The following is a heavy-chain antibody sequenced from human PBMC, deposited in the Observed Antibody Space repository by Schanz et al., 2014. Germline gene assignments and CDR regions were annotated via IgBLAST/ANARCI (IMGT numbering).Heavy chain of an antibody. V-gene: IGHV3-66*01. CDR2: VHPGGST. CDR3: AKNQYDDVDLSSFYFDF. D-gene: IGHD3-10*02. Sequence: EVQLVESRGGLVQPGGSLRLSCAVSGFIVRSNYMTWVRQAPGKGLEWVSFVHPGGSTYYPDSVKGRFTISRDSSKNTLYLQMNSLRPEDTAIYYCAKNQYDDVDLSSFYFDFWGQGTLXTVSS. J-gene: IGHJ4*02. CDR1: GFIVRSNY.